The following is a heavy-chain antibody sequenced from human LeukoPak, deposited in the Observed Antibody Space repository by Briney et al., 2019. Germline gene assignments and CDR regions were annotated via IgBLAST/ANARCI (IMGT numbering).Heavy chain of an antibody. CDR2: INPSGGST. CDR1: GYTFTSYY. CDR3: ARSHCSSTSCYAGSGFHYYYXXDV. J-gene: IGHJ6*03. Sequence: ASVTVSCRASGYTFTSYYMHWVRQAPGQGLEWMGIINPSGGSTSYAQKFQGRVTMTRDMSTSTVYMELSSLRSEDTAVYYCARSHCSSTSCYAGSGFHYYYXXDVXXKGTXVTVSS. D-gene: IGHD2-2*01. V-gene: IGHV1-46*01.